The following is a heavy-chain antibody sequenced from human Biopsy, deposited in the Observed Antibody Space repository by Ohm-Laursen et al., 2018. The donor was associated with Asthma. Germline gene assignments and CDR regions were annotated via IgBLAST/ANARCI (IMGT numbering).Heavy chain of an antibody. Sequence: SLRLSCAASGFTFSDYAIHWVRQSPGKGLQWVAVMSYDGKDTFYADSVKGRFTVSRDNSKNMLFLHMNSLRPDDSAVYYCARAPYSDAIDSWGQGTLVAVSS. D-gene: IGHD1-26*01. CDR3: ARAPYSDAIDS. V-gene: IGHV3-30*04. CDR2: MSYDGKDT. CDR1: GFTFSDYA. J-gene: IGHJ4*02.